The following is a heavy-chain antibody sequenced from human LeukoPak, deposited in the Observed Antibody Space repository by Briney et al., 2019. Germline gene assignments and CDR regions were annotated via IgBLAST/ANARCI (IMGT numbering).Heavy chain of an antibody. CDR1: GGTFSSYA. CDR3: ARDRGIAAAVGY. V-gene: IGHV1-69*04. D-gene: IGHD6-13*01. CDR2: IIPILGIA. Sequence: SVKVSCKASGGTFSSYAISWVRQAPGQGLEWMGRIIPILGIANYAQKFQGRVTITADKSTSTAYMELSSLRSEDTAVYYCARDRGIAAAVGYWGQGTLVTVSS. J-gene: IGHJ4*02.